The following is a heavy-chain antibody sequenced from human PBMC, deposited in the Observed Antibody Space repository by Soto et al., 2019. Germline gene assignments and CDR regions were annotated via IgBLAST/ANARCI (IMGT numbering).Heavy chain of an antibody. CDR1: GGSLRDYY. D-gene: IGHD6-13*01. CDR3: ARVRAAAGKRYWFDP. J-gene: IGHJ5*02. Sequence: PSETLSLTCAVYGGSLRDYYWSWIRQPPGKGLEWIGDIDHSRSTKYNPSLKSRVTMSVDTSKNQFSLILTSVTAADTAVYYCARVRAAAGKRYWFDPWGQGTLVTVSS. CDR2: IDHSRST. V-gene: IGHV4-34*01.